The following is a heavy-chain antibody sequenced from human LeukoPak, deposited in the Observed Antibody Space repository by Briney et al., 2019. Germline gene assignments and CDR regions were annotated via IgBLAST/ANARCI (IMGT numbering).Heavy chain of an antibody. Sequence: GGSLRLSCAASGFSFSSYGMHWVRQSPGKGLEWVAVIWYDGSNKYYADSVKGRFTISRDNSKNTLYLQMNSLRAEDTAVYYCAKDQVVGATYYYYYMDVWGKGTTVTVSS. CDR3: AKDQVVGATYYYYYMDV. V-gene: IGHV3-30*02. D-gene: IGHD1-26*01. CDR1: GFSFSSYG. CDR2: IWYDGSNK. J-gene: IGHJ6*03.